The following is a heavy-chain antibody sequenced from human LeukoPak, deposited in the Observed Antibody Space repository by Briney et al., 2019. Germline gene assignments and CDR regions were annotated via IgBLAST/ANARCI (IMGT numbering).Heavy chain of an antibody. CDR1: GFTFSSYG. V-gene: IGHV3-30*02. CDR2: IRYDGRNT. D-gene: IGHD3-16*01. CDR3: AKGGDHNAYSYVDY. Sequence: GGSLRLSCAASGFTFSSYGMHWVRQAPGKGLEWVSFIRYDGRNTYYADSVKGRFTISRDNSKNTLYLQMHSLRAEDTAAYYCAKGGDHNAYSYVDYWGQGTLVTVSS. J-gene: IGHJ4*02.